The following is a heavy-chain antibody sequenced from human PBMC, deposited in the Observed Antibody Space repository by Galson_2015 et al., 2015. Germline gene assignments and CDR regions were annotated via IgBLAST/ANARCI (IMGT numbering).Heavy chain of an antibody. Sequence: SLRLSCAASGFTFGDYAMSWFRQAPGKGLEWVGFIKSKAYGGTTEYAASVKGRFTISRDDSKSIAYLQMNSLKTEDTAAYYCPTAPGPDASDIWGQATLVAVSS. J-gene: IGHJ3*02. CDR2: IKSKAYGGTT. V-gene: IGHV3-49*03. CDR1: GFTFGDYA. CDR3: PTAPGPDASDI.